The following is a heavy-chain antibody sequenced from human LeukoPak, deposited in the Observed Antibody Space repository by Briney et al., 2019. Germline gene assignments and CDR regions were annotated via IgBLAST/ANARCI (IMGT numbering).Heavy chain of an antibody. D-gene: IGHD6-19*01. CDR3: ATLRGSSGWYDY. V-gene: IGHV4-59*08. CDR1: GASISSYY. CDR2: IYYTGST. Sequence: SETLSLTCTVSGASISSYYWSWIRQPPGKGLEWIGFIYYTGSTNYNPSLKSRVTISLDTSKNQFSLKLSSVTAADTAVYSCATLRGSSGWYDYWGQGTLVTVSS. J-gene: IGHJ4*02.